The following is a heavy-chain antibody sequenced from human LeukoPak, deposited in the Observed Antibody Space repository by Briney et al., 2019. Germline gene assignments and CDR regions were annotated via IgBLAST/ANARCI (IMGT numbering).Heavy chain of an antibody. CDR2: IKEDGSEK. CDR1: GFTFSSYW. CDR3: YCGTYSGFDN. D-gene: IGHD1-26*01. J-gene: IGHJ4*02. Sequence: GGSLRLSCAASGFTFSSYWMNWIRQAPGKGLEWVATIKEDGSEKYYVDSVKGRFTLSRDNGKNSLYLQMNSLRAEDTAVYYCYCGTYSGFDNWGQGTQVTVSS. V-gene: IGHV3-7*01.